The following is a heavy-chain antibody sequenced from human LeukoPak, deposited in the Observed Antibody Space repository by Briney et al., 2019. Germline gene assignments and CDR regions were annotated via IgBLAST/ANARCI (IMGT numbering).Heavy chain of an antibody. J-gene: IGHJ4*02. D-gene: IGHD2-2*01. V-gene: IGHV3-33*08. CDR2: IWYDGSNT. Sequence: GGSLRLSCAASGFTFSDYYMSWIRQAPGKRLEWVAVIWYDGSNTYYADSVKGRFTISRDNSKNTLYLQMNSLRAEDTAVYYCVSGVQLLFSFDYWGQGTLVTVSS. CDR1: GFTFSDYY. CDR3: VSGVQLLFSFDY.